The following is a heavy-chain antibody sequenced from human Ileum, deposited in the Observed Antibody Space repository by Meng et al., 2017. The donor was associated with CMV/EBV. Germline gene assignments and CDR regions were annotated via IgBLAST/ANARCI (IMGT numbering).Heavy chain of an antibody. CDR1: GGCISSSSYD. CDR2: IYYRGTT. V-gene: IGHV4-39*07. D-gene: IGHD4-11*01. Sequence: QLHLQESGPVLVKPSETLSLPGTVSGGCISSSSYDWGWIRQPPGKRLEWIGSIYYRGTTYYNPSLKSRVTMSIDTSTKQFSLNLRSVTAADTAVYYCVRDKDNNYLLDWFDPWGQGTLVTVSS. CDR3: VRDKDNNYLLDWFDP. J-gene: IGHJ5*02.